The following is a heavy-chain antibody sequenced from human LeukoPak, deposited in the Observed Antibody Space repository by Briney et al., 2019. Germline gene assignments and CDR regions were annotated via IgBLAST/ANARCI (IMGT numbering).Heavy chain of an antibody. J-gene: IGHJ4*02. V-gene: IGHV1-18*01. CDR1: GYTFTSYG. D-gene: IGHD2-15*01. CDR3: ARGGLYQDY. Sequence: ASVKVSCKASGYTFTSYGISWVRQAPGQGLEWMGWISAYNGNTNYAQKLQGRVTITADKSTSTAYMELSSLRSEDTAVYYCARGGLYQDYWGQGTLVTVSS. CDR2: ISAYNGNT.